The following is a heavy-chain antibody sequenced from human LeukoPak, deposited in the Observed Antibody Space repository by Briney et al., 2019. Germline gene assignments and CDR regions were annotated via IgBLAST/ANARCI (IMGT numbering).Heavy chain of an antibody. Sequence: GSLRLSCAASGFTFSSYAMHWVRQAPGKGLEWVAVISYDGSNKYYEDSVKGRFTISRDNSKNTLYLQMNSLRAEDTAVYYCAKVRVSSPYGAEDAFDIWGQGTMVTVSS. J-gene: IGHJ3*02. D-gene: IGHD4-17*01. CDR3: AKVRVSSPYGAEDAFDI. CDR1: GFTFSSYA. V-gene: IGHV3-30-3*01. CDR2: ISYDGSNK.